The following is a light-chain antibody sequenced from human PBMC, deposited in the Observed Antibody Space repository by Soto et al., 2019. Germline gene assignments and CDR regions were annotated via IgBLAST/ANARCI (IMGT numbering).Light chain of an antibody. CDR1: QSVDIS. CDR2: GAS. Sequence: EIVLTQSPATLSVSPGDIVILSCRASQSVDISLAWYQQKPGQAPRVLIYGASRRATGIPDRFSGSGSGTDFTLTISRLEPEDFATYYCQQANSFPLTFGQGTRLEI. J-gene: IGKJ5*01. V-gene: IGKV3D-15*01. CDR3: QQANSFPLT.